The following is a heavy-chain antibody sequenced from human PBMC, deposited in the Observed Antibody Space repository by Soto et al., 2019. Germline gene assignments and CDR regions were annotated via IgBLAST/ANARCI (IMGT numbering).Heavy chain of an antibody. V-gene: IGHV4-31*11. Sequence: QVQLQESGPGLVKPSQTLSLSCAVSGASITSGAYYWSWIRQYPGKGLEWIGYIDDSGSAFYNPSLKSRVTISRDTSKNHFSLKVTSVTAADTAVYYCASHPLGESYFDCWGQGTLVAVSS. CDR3: ASHPLGESYFDC. D-gene: IGHD3-10*01. CDR2: IDDSGSA. CDR1: GASITSGAYY. J-gene: IGHJ4*02.